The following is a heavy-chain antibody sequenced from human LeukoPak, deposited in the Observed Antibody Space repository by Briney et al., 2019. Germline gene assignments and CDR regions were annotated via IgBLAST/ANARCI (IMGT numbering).Heavy chain of an antibody. Sequence: PSQTLSLTCTVSGGSISTYYWSWIRQPPGKGLEYIGYIYYSGSTNYNPSHKSRVTMSLDTSKNQFSLKLSSVTAADTAVYYCAREEVPHGFDIWGQGTMVTVSS. CDR1: GGSISTYY. J-gene: IGHJ3*02. V-gene: IGHV4-59*01. CDR3: AREEVPHGFDI. CDR2: IYYSGST.